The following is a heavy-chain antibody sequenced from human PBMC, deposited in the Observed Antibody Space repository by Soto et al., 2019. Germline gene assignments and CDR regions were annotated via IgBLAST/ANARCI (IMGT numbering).Heavy chain of an antibody. CDR2: SSGSGGST. J-gene: IGHJ6*02. D-gene: IGHD3-9*01. CDR3: AKLVRYFDWYQDGMDV. Sequence: EVQLLESGGGLVQPGGSLRLSCAASGFTFSSYAMSWVRQAPGKGLEWVSASSGSGGSTYYADSVKGRFTISRDNSKNTLYLQMNSLRAEDTAVYYCAKLVRYFDWYQDGMDVWGQGTTVTVCS. CDR1: GFTFSSYA. V-gene: IGHV3-23*01.